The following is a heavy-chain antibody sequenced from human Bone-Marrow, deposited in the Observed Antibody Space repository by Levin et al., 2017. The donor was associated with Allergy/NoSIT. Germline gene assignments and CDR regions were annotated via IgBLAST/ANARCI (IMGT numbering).Heavy chain of an antibody. J-gene: IGHJ3*01. CDR1: GFTFDNHY. V-gene: IGHV3-7*01. Sequence: GGSLRLSCAASGFTFDNHYMTWVRQAPGKGLEWVANIKQYGTEQFYADSVRGRFTISRDSARRSVYLQMNNLRTEDTAVYYCVREYQDFSSNTDDAFDVWGQGTVVAVSS. CDR3: VREYQDFSSNTDDAFDV. CDR2: IKQYGTEQ. D-gene: IGHD3-3*01.